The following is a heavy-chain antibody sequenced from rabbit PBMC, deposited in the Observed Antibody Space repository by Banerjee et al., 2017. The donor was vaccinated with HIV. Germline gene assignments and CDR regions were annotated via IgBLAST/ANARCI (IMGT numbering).Heavy chain of an antibody. D-gene: IGHD4-1*01. CDR3: ARDLAGVIGWNFDL. V-gene: IGHV1S45*01. Sequence: QEQLEESGGDLVKPEGSLTLTCTASGFSFSNKYVMCWVRQAPGKGLEWIGCINTGSSGSGYYASWAKGRFTISKTSSTTVTLQMTSLTAADTASYFCARDLAGVIGWNFDLWGQGTLVTVS. J-gene: IGHJ4*01. CDR1: GFSFSNKYV. CDR2: INTGSSGSG.